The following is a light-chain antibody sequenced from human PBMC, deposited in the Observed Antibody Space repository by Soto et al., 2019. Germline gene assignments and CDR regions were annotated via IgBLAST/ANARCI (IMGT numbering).Light chain of an antibody. V-gene: IGLV2-14*01. CDR1: SSDIGGYNY. CDR3: SSYTISSTVV. Sequence: QSALTQPASVSGSPGQSITISCTGTSSDIGGYNYVSWYQQHPGKAPKLMIYDVSNRPSGVSNRFSGSKSGNTASLTISGLLAEDEADYLCSSYTISSTVVFGGGTKLTVL. CDR2: DVS. J-gene: IGLJ2*01.